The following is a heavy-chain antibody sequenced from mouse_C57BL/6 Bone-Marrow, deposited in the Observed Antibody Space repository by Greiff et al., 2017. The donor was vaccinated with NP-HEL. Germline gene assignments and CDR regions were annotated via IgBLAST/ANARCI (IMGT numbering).Heavy chain of an antibody. CDR1: GYTFTNYW. CDR3: ARGAY. J-gene: IGHJ3*01. V-gene: IGHV1-80*01. CDR2: IYPGDGDT. Sequence: VQRVEPGAELVKPGASVKISCKASGYTFTNYWMHWVKQRPGQGLEWIGQIYPGDGDTNYNGKFKDKATLTADKSSSTAYMQLSRLTSEDSAVYFCARGAYGGQGTLVTVSA.